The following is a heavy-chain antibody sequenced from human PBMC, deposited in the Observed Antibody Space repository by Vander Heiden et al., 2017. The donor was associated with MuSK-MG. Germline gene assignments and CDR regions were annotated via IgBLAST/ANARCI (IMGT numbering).Heavy chain of an antibody. D-gene: IGHD6-6*01. CDR3: AYSSASGFNDAFDI. CDR2: INWNGGST. J-gene: IGHJ3*02. Sequence: VQLVEAGGGVVRPGRSLRLTCAASGFTFDDYGMSWVRQAPGKGLEWVSGINWNGGSTGYADSVKGRFTISRDNAKNALYLQMKSLRAEATALYYCAYSSASGFNDAFDIWGQGTMVTVSS. CDR1: GFTFDDYG. V-gene: IGHV3-20*04.